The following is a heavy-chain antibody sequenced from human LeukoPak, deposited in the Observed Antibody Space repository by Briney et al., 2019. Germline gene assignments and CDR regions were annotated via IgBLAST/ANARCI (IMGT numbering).Heavy chain of an antibody. J-gene: IGHJ4*02. CDR3: AKEGSSGFDY. D-gene: IGHD6-19*01. CDR1: GFTFDDYA. CDR2: ISWNSGSI. V-gene: IGHV3-9*01. Sequence: GRSLRLSCAASGFTFDDYAMHWVRQAPGKGLEWVSGISWNSGSIGYADSVKGRFTISRDNAKNSLYLQMNSLRAEDTALYYCAKEGSSGFDYWGQGTLVTVSS.